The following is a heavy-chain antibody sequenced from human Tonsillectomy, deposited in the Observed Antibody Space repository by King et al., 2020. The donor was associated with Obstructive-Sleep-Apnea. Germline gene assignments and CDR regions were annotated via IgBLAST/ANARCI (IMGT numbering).Heavy chain of an antibody. CDR2: ISSFSTTI. CDR1: GFIFSTYS. Sequence: VQLVESGGGLVQPGGSLRLSCAASGFIFSTYSMNWVRQAPGKGLEVVSYISSFSTTIYYADPVKGRFTISRDNAKNSLYLRMNSLGAEDTAVYYCARDRGAAAGTYYYDYGMDVWGQGTTVTVSS. J-gene: IGHJ6*02. CDR3: ARDRGAAAGTYYYDYGMDV. V-gene: IGHV3-48*01. D-gene: IGHD6-13*01.